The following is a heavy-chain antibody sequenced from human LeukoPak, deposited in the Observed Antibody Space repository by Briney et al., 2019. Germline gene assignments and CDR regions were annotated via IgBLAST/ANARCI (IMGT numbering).Heavy chain of an antibody. J-gene: IGHJ4*02. V-gene: IGHV1-69*13. CDR1: GGTFSSYT. D-gene: IGHD4-23*01. Sequence: SVTVSCKASGGTFSSYTIDWVRQAPGQGLEWMGGIIPIFGTPNYAQKFQGRVTITADESTSTAYMELSSLRSEDTAVYYCARGWLAETTVVTPYNYWGQGTLVTVSS. CDR3: ARGWLAETTVVTPYNY. CDR2: IIPIFGTP.